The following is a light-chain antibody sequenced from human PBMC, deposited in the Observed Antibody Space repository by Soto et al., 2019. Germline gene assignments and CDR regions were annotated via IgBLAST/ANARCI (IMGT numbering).Light chain of an antibody. CDR3: QQYHNSPIT. Sequence: EVVMTQSPATLSVSPGDKFSLSFRANQTISNMLAWYQQKPGQAPRLLIYGVSNRATAIPDRFSGSGSGTDFTLTINRLEPEDFAVYYCQQYHNSPITFGQGTRLEIK. CDR1: QTISNM. J-gene: IGKJ5*01. CDR2: GVS. V-gene: IGKV3D-15*02.